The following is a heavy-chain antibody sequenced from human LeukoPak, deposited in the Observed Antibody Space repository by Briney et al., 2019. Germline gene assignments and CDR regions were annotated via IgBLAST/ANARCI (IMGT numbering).Heavy chain of an antibody. CDR3: ASTNYNPPLKSRLTISVDTSNNQFSLKLSSVTAADTAVYYCASTSGYCSGGNCYSAFDY. V-gene: IGHV4-59*02. Sequence: SENLSRTCTVADGYVSTYYWNWIRQPPGNCLEWIGYIYYSGSTNYNTSLKRRLTISGDTCNNQISRKRSSVTAADPAGYYSASTNYNPPLKSRLTISVDTSNNQFSLKLSSVTAADTAVYYCASTSGYCSGGNCYSAFDYWGQGTLVTVSS. D-gene: IGHD2/OR15-2a*01. CDR2: IYYSGST. CDR1: DGYVSTYY. J-gene: IGHJ4*02.